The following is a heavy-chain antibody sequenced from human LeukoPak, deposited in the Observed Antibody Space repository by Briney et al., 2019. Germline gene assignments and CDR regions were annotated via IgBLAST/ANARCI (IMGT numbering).Heavy chain of an antibody. D-gene: IGHD6-6*01. CDR2: ISYDGSNK. J-gene: IGHJ4*02. Sequence: PGRSLRLSCAASGFTFSSYAMHWVRQVPGKGLEWVAVISYDGSNKYYADSVKGRFTISRDNSKNTLYLQMNSLRAEDTAVYYCARDGAYSSSSRLRYWGQGTLVTVSS. V-gene: IGHV3-30-3*01. CDR3: ARDGAYSSSSRLRY. CDR1: GFTFSSYA.